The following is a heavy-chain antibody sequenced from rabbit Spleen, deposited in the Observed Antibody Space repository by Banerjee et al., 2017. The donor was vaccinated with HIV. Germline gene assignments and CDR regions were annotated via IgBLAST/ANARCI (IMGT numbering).Heavy chain of an antibody. CDR1: GFSFSDRDV. V-gene: IGHV1S40*01. Sequence: QSLEESGGDLVKPGGTLTLTCTASGFSFSDRDVMCWVRQAPGKGLEWIACINAATGKPVYATWAKGRFTISKTSSTTVTLQMTSLTAADTATYFCARDVGTSFSTYGMDLWGPGTLVTVS. D-gene: IGHD8-1*01. J-gene: IGHJ6*01. CDR2: INAATGKP. CDR3: ARDVGTSFSTYGMDL.